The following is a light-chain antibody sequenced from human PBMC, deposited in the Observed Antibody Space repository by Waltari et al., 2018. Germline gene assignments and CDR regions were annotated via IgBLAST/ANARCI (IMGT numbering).Light chain of an antibody. CDR1: QSVGRY. J-gene: IGKJ1*01. CDR3: QMYVRLPVT. CDR2: DAS. Sequence: LSCRASQSVGRYLAWYKQQHGQAPRLLIYDASTRATGIPDRFSGGGSGTDFSLTISRLEPEDFAVYYCQMYVRLPVTFGQGTKVEI. V-gene: IGKV3-20*01.